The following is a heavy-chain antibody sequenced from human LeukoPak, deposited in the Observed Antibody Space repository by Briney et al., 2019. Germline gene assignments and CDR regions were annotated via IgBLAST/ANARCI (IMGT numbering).Heavy chain of an antibody. CDR1: GFIFGNYA. V-gene: IGHV3-43*02. CDR2: ISGDGGST. Sequence: GGSLRLSCAAPGFIFGNYAIHWVRQAPGKGLEWVSLISGDGGSTFYADSVKGRFTISRDNSENSLSLQMSSLRSEDTALYYCARESETSGWYDYWGQGTLVTVSS. CDR3: ARESETSGWYDY. D-gene: IGHD6-19*01. J-gene: IGHJ4*02.